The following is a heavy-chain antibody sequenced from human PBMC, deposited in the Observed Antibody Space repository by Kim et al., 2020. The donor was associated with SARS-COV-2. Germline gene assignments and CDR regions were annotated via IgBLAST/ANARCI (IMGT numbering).Heavy chain of an antibody. CDR1: GVSISSYY. CDR2: IYYSGST. D-gene: IGHD6-19*01. CDR3: ARDSSGWSRGFDY. Sequence: SETLSLTCTVSGVSISSYYWSWIRQPPGKGLEWIGYIYYSGSTNYNPSLKSRVTISVDTSKNQFSLKLSSVTAADTAVYYCARDSSGWSRGFDYWGQGTLVTVSS. V-gene: IGHV4-59*01. J-gene: IGHJ4*02.